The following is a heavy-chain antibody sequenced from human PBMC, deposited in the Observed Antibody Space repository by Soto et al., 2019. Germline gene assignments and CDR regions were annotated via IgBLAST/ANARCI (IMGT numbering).Heavy chain of an antibody. CDR1: GFTFTSNS. CDR3: ARGRVGTASFDY. D-gene: IGHD2-21*02. V-gene: IGHV3-48*02. CDR2: ITSSSSTI. Sequence: EVQLVESGGGLVQPGGSLRLSCAASGFTFTSNSMNWVRQAPGKGLEWISYITSSSSTIYYADSVKGRFTISRDNAKNSLYLQMNSLRDDDTAVYYCARGRVGTASFDYWGQGALVTVSS. J-gene: IGHJ4*02.